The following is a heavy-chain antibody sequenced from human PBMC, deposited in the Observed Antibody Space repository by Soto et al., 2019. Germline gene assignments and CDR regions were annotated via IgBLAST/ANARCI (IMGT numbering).Heavy chain of an antibody. CDR1: GFSLSNYG. J-gene: IGHJ4*02. D-gene: IGHD3-22*01. Sequence: QVQVVESGGGVVQPGRSLGLACAASGFSLSNYGMHWVRQAPGKGLEWVAAMSYGGDNKYYADSVKGRFSISKDNSKNTLYLQMNRLRAEDTAVYYCARGVHTSNYDSSGFDFWGQGTLVTVSS. V-gene: IGHV3-30*03. CDR2: MSYGGDNK. CDR3: ARGVHTSNYDSSGFDF.